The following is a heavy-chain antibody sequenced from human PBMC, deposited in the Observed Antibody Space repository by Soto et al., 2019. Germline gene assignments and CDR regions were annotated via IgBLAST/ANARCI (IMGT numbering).Heavy chain of an antibody. CDR3: SRQASDFWSGKPQYYMDV. Sequence: EVQLVESGGGLVQPGGSLKLSCAASGFTFSGSAMHWVRQASGKGLEWVGRIRSKPNTYAAAYGASVKGRCTISRDDSKNTAYLQMNSLNTEDTAVYYCSRQASDFWSGKPQYYMDVWGKGTTVTVSS. D-gene: IGHD3-3*01. V-gene: IGHV3-73*01. CDR2: IRSKPNTYAA. CDR1: GFTFSGSA. J-gene: IGHJ6*03.